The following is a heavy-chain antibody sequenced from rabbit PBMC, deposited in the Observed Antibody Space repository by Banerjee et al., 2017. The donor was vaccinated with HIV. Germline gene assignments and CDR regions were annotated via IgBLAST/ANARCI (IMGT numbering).Heavy chain of an antibody. Sequence: QQLVESGGGLVKPGASLTLTCKASGFSFSSGHDMCWVRQAPGKGLEWIGCMNTGSGSYTWYANWAKGRFTISKTSSTTVTLQMTSLTAADTATYFCARDPYGRVSSSSELILWGQGTLVTVS. CDR1: GFSFSSGHD. CDR3: ARDPYGRVSSSSELIL. J-gene: IGHJ4*01. CDR2: MNTGSGSYT. V-gene: IGHV1S40*01. D-gene: IGHD1-1*01.